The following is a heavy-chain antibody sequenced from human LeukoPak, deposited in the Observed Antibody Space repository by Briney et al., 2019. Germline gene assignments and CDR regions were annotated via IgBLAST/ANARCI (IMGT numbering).Heavy chain of an antibody. D-gene: IGHD1-1*01. Sequence: GGSLRLSCAASGFTFSSYEMNWVRQAPGKGLEWVSGISDSGDSTYYADSVKGRYTISRDNSKNTLYLQMNTLRAEDTAVYYCAKVDLERYLDYWGQGTQVTVSS. J-gene: IGHJ4*02. CDR2: ISDSGDST. V-gene: IGHV3-23*01. CDR1: GFTFSSYE. CDR3: AKVDLERYLDY.